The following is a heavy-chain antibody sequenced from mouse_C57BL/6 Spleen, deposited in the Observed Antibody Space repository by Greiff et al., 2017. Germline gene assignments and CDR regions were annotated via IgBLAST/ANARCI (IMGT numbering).Heavy chain of an antibody. Sequence: EVKLMESGGGLVKPGGSLKLSCAASGFTFSDYGMHWVRQAPEKGLEWVAYLSSGSSTIYYADTVKGRFTISRDNAKNTLFLQMTSLRSEDTAMYYCARDLMDYWGQGTSVTVSS. CDR1: GFTFSDYG. CDR2: LSSGSSTI. CDR3: ARDLMDY. V-gene: IGHV5-17*01. J-gene: IGHJ4*01.